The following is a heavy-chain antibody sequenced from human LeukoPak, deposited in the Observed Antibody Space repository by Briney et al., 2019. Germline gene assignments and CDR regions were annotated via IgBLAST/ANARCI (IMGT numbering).Heavy chain of an antibody. Sequence: PGGSLRLSCAASGFTFSSYSMTWVRQAPGKGLEWVSSISSSSSYIYYADSVKGRFTISRDNAKNSLYLQMNSLRAEDTAVYYCARDSSGYSSSGRAYWGQGTLVTVSS. D-gene: IGHD6-13*01. V-gene: IGHV3-21*01. J-gene: IGHJ4*02. CDR3: ARDSSGYSSSGRAY. CDR1: GFTFSSYS. CDR2: ISSSSSYI.